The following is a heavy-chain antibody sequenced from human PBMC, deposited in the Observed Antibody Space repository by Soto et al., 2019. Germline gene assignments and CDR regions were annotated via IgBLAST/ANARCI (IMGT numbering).Heavy chain of an antibody. D-gene: IGHD3-3*01. CDR1: EGCRSSYY. Sequence: PSXMRSVRCSVAEGCRSSYYGSWIRQPPGKGLEWIGYIYYSGSTNYNPSLKSRVTISVDTSKNQFSLKLSSVTAADTAVYYCARHSDFWSGYYMDVWGKGTTVTVSS. J-gene: IGHJ6*03. CDR3: ARHSDFWSGYYMDV. V-gene: IGHV4-59*08. CDR2: IYYSGST.